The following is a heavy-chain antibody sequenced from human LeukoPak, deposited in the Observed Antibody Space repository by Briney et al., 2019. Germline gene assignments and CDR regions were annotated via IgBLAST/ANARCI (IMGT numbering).Heavy chain of an antibody. Sequence: ASVKVSCKASGYTFTGKYMHWVRQAPGQGLEWMAWINPNSGDRKFAQKFQGRVTLTRDTSINTAYMELSRLRPDDTAVYYCARSAGDGYYYYMDVWGKGTTVTVSS. V-gene: IGHV1-2*02. CDR3: ARSAGDGYYYYMDV. J-gene: IGHJ6*03. CDR2: INPNSGDR. CDR1: GYTFTGKY. D-gene: IGHD1-14*01.